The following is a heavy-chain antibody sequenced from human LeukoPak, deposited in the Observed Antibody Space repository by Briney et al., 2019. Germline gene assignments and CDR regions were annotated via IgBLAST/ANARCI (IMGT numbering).Heavy chain of an antibody. CDR3: ARVDSGSYPEPFDAFDI. V-gene: IGHV1-69*05. CDR2: IIPIFGTA. D-gene: IGHD1-26*01. CDR1: GGTFSSYA. Sequence: GASVKVSCKASGGTFSSYAISWVRQAPGQGLEWMGGIIPIFGTANYAQKFRGRVTITTDESTSTAYMELSSLRSEDTAVYYCARVDSGSYPEPFDAFDIWGQGTMVTVSS. J-gene: IGHJ3*02.